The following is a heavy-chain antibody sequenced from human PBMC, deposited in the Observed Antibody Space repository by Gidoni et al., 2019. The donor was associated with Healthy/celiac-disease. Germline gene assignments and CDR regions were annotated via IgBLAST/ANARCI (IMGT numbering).Heavy chain of an antibody. CDR1: GFTVSSYA. D-gene: IGHD4-17*01. CDR3: AREGSAVTTSTRHNWFDP. CDR2: ISYDGSNK. V-gene: IGHV3-30-3*01. Sequence: QVQLVESGGGVVQPGRSLRLSCAASGFTVSSYAMHWVRQAPGKGLEWVAVISYDGSNKYYADSVKGRFTISRDNSKNTLYLQMNSLRAEDTAVYYCAREGSAVTTSTRHNWFDPWGQGTLVTVSS. J-gene: IGHJ5*02.